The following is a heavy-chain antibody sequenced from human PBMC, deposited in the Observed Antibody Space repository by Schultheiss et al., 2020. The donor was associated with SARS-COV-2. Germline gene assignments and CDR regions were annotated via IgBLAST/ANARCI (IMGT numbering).Heavy chain of an antibody. D-gene: IGHD3-10*01. CDR2: IYYSGST. Sequence: GSLRLSCTVSGGSISSGGYYWSWIRQPPGKGLEWIGYIYYSGSTNYNPSLKSRVTISVDTSKNQFSLKLSSVTAADTAVYYCARTMVRVQPFDYWGQGTLVTVSS. J-gene: IGHJ4*02. CDR1: GGSISSGGYY. CDR3: ARTMVRVQPFDY. V-gene: IGHV4-61*08.